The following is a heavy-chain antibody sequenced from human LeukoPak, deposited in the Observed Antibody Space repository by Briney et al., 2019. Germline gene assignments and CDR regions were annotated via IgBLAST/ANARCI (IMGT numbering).Heavy chain of an antibody. CDR3: AKDLYSYDYSNRGDY. CDR2: IRYDGSNK. J-gene: IGHJ4*02. V-gene: IGHV3-30*02. Sequence: GGSLRLSCAASGFTFSSYGMHWVRQAPGKGLEWVAFIRYDGSNKYYADSVKGRFTISRDNSKNTLYLQMNSLRAEDTAVYYCAKDLYSYDYSNRGDYWGQGTLVTVSS. D-gene: IGHD4-11*01. CDR1: GFTFSSYG.